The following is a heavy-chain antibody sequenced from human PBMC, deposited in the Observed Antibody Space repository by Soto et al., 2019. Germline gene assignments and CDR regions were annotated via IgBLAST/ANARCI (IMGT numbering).Heavy chain of an antibody. V-gene: IGHV1-69*13. J-gene: IGHJ4*02. D-gene: IGHD5-12*01. CDR1: GGTFNNNA. CDR2: IIPIFNSA. CDR3: AREVTVASYSFDF. Sequence: AASVKVSCKASGGTFNNNALSWVRQAPGQGLEWMGGIIPIFNSANYAQKFQGRVTITADDSTSTAYMELRSLRPDDTAVYYCAREVTVASYSFDFWGQGTLVTVSS.